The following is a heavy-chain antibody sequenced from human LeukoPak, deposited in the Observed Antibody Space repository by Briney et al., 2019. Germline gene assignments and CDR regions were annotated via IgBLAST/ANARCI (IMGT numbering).Heavy chain of an antibody. CDR2: INPCGGST. CDR1: GYTFTSYY. V-gene: IGHV1-46*01. D-gene: IGHD3-3*01. Sequence: ASVKVSCKSSGYTFTSYYMHWLRQAPGQGLEWMGIINPCGGSTSYAQKFQGRVPMTRDTSTSPVYMELSSLRSEDTAVYYCARGWSLFDYWGQGTLVTVSS. CDR3: ARGWSLFDY. J-gene: IGHJ4*02.